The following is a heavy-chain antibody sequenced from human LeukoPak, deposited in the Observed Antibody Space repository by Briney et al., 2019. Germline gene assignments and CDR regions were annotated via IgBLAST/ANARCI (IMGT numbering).Heavy chain of an antibody. D-gene: IGHD2-2*01. J-gene: IGHJ4*02. V-gene: IGHV3-30*18. Sequence: GGSLRLSCAASGFTFNNYGMHWVRQAPGKGLEWVAVISYDGRDKHYPDSVKGRFTISRDISTDTLWLQMDSLRSEDTAVYYYAKGPLRGTAAAIDYWGQGTLVTVSS. CDR1: GFTFNNYG. CDR3: AKGPLRGTAAAIDY. CDR2: ISYDGRDK.